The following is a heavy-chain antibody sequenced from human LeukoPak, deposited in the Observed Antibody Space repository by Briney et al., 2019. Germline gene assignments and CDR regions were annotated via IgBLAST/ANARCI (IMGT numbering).Heavy chain of an antibody. CDR1: GGSISSGGYS. Sequence: PSETLSLTCTVSGGSISSGGYSWSWIRQHPGKGLEWIGYIYYSGSTYYNPSLKSRVTISVDTSKNQFSLKLSSVTAADTAVYYCARASKITMIVVVYHDAFDIWGQGTMVTVSS. D-gene: IGHD3-22*01. CDR2: IYYSGST. V-gene: IGHV4-31*03. CDR3: ARASKITMIVVVYHDAFDI. J-gene: IGHJ3*02.